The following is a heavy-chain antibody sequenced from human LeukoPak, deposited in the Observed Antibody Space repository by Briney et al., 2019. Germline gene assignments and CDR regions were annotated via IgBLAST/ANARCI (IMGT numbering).Heavy chain of an antibody. CDR3: ARGSSKDWSIDY. V-gene: IGHV3-11*04. CDR2: ISGSGTTI. Sequence: GGSLRLSCAASGFTFSDSYMSWVRQAPGKGLEWVSYISGSGTTIYYADSVKGRFTVSRDYANNLLYLQMNSLRAEDTAVYYCARGSSKDWSIDYWGQGTLVTVSS. D-gene: IGHD3-9*01. J-gene: IGHJ4*02. CDR1: GFTFSDSY.